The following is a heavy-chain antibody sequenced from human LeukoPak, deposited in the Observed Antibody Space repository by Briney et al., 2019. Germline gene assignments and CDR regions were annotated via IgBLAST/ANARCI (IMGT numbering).Heavy chain of an antibody. Sequence: SSETLSLTCAISGESFNTFYWGWVRQPPGKGLEWIGEVDHRGKTSSNPSLKSRVIMSVDTSKTQFSLNLKSVTAADTAVYYCARIQQLVRGQPPAKDCWGQGTLVTVSS. CDR1: GESFNTFY. J-gene: IGHJ4*02. V-gene: IGHV4-34*10. CDR3: ARIQQLVRGQPPAKDC. CDR2: VDHRGKT. D-gene: IGHD3-10*01.